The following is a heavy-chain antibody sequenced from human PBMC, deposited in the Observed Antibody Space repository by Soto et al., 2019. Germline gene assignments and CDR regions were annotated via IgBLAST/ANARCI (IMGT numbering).Heavy chain of an antibody. CDR2: ISYDGSNK. Sequence: QVQLVESGGGVVQPGRSLRLSCAASGFTFSSYGMHWVRQAPGKGLEWVAVISYDGSNKYYADSVKGRFTISRDNSKNTLYLQMNSLRAEDTAVYYCAKDPLRFGEGYFDYWGQGTQVTVSS. D-gene: IGHD3-10*01. CDR1: GFTFSSYG. J-gene: IGHJ4*02. V-gene: IGHV3-30*18. CDR3: AKDPLRFGEGYFDY.